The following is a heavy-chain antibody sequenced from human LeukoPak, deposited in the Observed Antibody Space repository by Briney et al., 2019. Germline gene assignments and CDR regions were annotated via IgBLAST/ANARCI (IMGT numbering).Heavy chain of an antibody. CDR1: GFTFRNFW. CDR3: AKSRSRGGATVTTVTPPFDY. V-gene: IGHV3-7*03. J-gene: IGHJ4*02. D-gene: IGHD4-11*01. Sequence: GGSLRLSCRASGFTFRNFWMDWARQAPGKGLEWVASIKEDGTQKKYVDSVKGRFTISRDNTQNSMYLQMNSLRAEDTAVYYCAKSRSRGGATVTTVTPPFDYWGQGTLVTVSS. CDR2: IKEDGTQK.